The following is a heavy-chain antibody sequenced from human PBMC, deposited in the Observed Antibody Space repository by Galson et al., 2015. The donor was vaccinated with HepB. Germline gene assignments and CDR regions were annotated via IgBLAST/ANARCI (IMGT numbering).Heavy chain of an antibody. J-gene: IGHJ1*01. V-gene: IGHV3-66*02. CDR3: ARDPPYYYDSTRPPH. CDR1: GFTVSSNY. D-gene: IGHD3-22*01. Sequence: LRLSCAASGFTVSSNYMSWVRQAPGKGLEWVSVIYSGGSTYYADSVKGRFTISRDNSKNTLYLQMNSLRAEDTAVYYCARDPPYYYDSTRPPHWGQGTLVTVSS. CDR2: IYSGGST.